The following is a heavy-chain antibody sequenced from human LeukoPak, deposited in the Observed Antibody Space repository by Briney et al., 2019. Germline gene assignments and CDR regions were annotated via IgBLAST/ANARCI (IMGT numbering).Heavy chain of an antibody. CDR1: GGSISSYY. V-gene: IGHV4-4*07. CDR3: ARVGVDTATEHAFDI. J-gene: IGHJ3*02. Sequence: SETLSLTCTVSGGSISSYYWSWIRQPAGKGLEWIGRIYTSGSTNYNPSLKSRVTMSVDTSKNQFSLKLSSVTAADTAVYYCARVGVDTATEHAFDIWGQGTMVTVSS. CDR2: IYTSGST. D-gene: IGHD5-18*01.